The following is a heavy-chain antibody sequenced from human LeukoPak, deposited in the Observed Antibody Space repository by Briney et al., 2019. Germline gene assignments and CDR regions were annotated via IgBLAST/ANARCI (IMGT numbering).Heavy chain of an antibody. CDR1: GFTFSSYG. J-gene: IGHJ4*02. CDR3: ARVAAPFYYFDY. D-gene: IGHD6-6*01. V-gene: IGHV3-30*03. CDR2: ISYDGSNK. Sequence: GGSLRLSCAASGFTFSSYGMHWVRQAPGKGLEWVAVISYDGSNKYYADSVKGRFTISRDNSKNTLYLQMNSLRAEDTAVYYCARVAAPFYYFDYWGQGTLVTVSS.